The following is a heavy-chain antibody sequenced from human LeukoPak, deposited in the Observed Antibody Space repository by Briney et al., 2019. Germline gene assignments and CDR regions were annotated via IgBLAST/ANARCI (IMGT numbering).Heavy chain of an antibody. Sequence: PGGSLRLSCAASGFTFSSYAMSWVRQAPGNGLEWVSSISGSGVSTFYADSVKGRLTISRDNSRKTLYMQVNSLRAEDKAVYYCARGKYCGVDCYSGFDYWGQGTLVTVSS. D-gene: IGHD2-21*02. V-gene: IGHV3-23*01. CDR1: GFTFSSYA. J-gene: IGHJ4*02. CDR2: ISGSGVST. CDR3: ARGKYCGVDCYSGFDY.